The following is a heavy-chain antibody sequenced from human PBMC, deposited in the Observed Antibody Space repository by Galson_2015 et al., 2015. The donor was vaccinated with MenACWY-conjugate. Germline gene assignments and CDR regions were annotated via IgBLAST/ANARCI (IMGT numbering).Heavy chain of an antibody. CDR1: GGTFSGYP. Sequence: SVKVSCKASGGTFSGYPINWVRQAPGQGLEWMGGIISIFGRTNYAQRFQGRVTITADESTNTVYMELRSLRAEDTAIYYCARDYCSATTCSNPTSFFYGMDVWGRGTTVTVSS. D-gene: IGHD2-15*01. V-gene: IGHV1-69*13. J-gene: IGHJ6*02. CDR2: IISIFGRT. CDR3: ARDYCSATTCSNPTSFFYGMDV.